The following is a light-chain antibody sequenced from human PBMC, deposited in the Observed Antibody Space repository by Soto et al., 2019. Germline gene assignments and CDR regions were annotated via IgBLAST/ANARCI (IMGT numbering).Light chain of an antibody. CDR3: AVWDDSLHGVV. V-gene: IGLV1-44*01. Sequence: QSVLTQPPSASGTPGQRVTISCSGSRSNIGTNSVSWYQQLPRTAPKLLIYSNNQRPSGVPDRFSGSKSGTSASLAISGLQSEDEADYYCAVWDDSLHGVVFGGGTKVT. CDR1: RSNIGTNS. CDR2: SNN. J-gene: IGLJ2*01.